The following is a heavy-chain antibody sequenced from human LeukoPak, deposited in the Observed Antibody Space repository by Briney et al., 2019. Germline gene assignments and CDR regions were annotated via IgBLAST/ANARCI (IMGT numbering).Heavy chain of an antibody. J-gene: IGHJ4*02. Sequence: ASVKVSCKASGGTFSSYAISWVRQAPRQGLEWMGRNIPIFGTANYAQKFQGRVTITTDESTSTAYVELSSLRPENTAVYYCASSDGYKGHLDYWGQGTLVTVTS. V-gene: IGHV1-69*05. CDR2: NIPIFGTA. CDR3: ASSDGYKGHLDY. D-gene: IGHD5-24*01. CDR1: GGTFSSYA.